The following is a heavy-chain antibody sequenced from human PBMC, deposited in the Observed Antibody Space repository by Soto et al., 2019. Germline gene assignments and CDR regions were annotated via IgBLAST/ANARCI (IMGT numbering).Heavy chain of an antibody. V-gene: IGHV1-8*01. D-gene: IGHD2-15*01. CDR1: GYTFTSYV. J-gene: IGHJ4*02. CDR2: MNPNSGNT. Sequence: QVQLVQSGAEVKKPGASVKLSCKASGYTFTSYVITWVRQATGQELEWIRWMNPNSGNTGCAQKFQCRVTMARNTSLSTAYVELLTLRSEYTAVYYCAREGYGGRPGYWGQGTLVTVS. CDR3: AREGYGGRPGY.